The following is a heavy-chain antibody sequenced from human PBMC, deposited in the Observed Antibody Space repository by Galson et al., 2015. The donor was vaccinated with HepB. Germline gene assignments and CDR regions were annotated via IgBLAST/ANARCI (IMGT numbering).Heavy chain of an antibody. J-gene: IGHJ4*02. CDR1: DDSVSSNYAA. V-gene: IGHV6-1*01. D-gene: IGHD3-22*01. CDR3: ARNSSLDSYDTLTFDF. Sequence: SETLSLTCAISDDSVSSNYAAWNWIRQSPTRGLEWLGKTYYRSKWYNDYAVSVKSRITIKPDTSKNQFSLHLTSVTPDDTAVYYCARNSSLDSYDTLTFDFWGQGTLVTVSS. CDR2: TYYRSKWYN.